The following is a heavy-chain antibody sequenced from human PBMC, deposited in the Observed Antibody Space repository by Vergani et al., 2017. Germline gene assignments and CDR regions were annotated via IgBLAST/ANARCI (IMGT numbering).Heavy chain of an antibody. Sequence: QVQLVQSGAEVKKPGASVKVSCKASGYTFTGYYMHWVRQAPGQGLEWMGWINPNSGGTNYAQKFQGRVTMTRDTSIRTAYMELSRLRSDDTAVYYCARGPDYYGSGSAFDIWGQGTMVTVSS. J-gene: IGHJ3*02. CDR1: GYTFTGYY. D-gene: IGHD3-10*01. V-gene: IGHV1-2*02. CDR2: INPNSGGT. CDR3: ARGPDYYGSGSAFDI.